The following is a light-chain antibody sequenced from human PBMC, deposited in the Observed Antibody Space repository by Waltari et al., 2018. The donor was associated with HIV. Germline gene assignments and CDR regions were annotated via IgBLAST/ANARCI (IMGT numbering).Light chain of an antibody. V-gene: IGKV2-28*01. CDR2: LGS. CDR3: MQALQTPQYT. Sequence: DIVMTQSPLSLPVAPGEPASISCRSSQSLLHRNGYNYLDWYLQKPGQSPQLLIYLGSNQASGVPDRFSGSGSGTDFTLKISRVEAEDVGVYYCMQALQTPQYTFGQGTKLEIK. CDR1: QSLLHRNGYNY. J-gene: IGKJ2*01.